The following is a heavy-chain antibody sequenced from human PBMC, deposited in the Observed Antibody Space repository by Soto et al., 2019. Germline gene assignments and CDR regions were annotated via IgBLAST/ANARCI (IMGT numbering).Heavy chain of an antibody. Sequence: QLQLQESGPGLVKPSETLSLTCTVSGGSISSRSYYWGWIRQPPGKGLEWIGSIYYSGSTYYNPSLQSRVTISVDTSKNQFSLKLNSVTAADTAVYYCASTIQYYYDSSGYLNVGGFDIWGQGTMVTVSS. J-gene: IGHJ3*02. D-gene: IGHD3-22*01. CDR1: GGSISSRSYY. V-gene: IGHV4-39*01. CDR3: ASTIQYYYDSSGYLNVGGFDI. CDR2: IYYSGST.